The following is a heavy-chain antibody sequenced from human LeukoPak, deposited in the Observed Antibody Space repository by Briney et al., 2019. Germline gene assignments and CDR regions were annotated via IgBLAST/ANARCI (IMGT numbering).Heavy chain of an antibody. V-gene: IGHV3-64*01. D-gene: IGHD3-3*01. CDR3: AKDHGGDFWSGPHYFDY. Sequence: PGGSLRLSCAASGFTFSSYAMHWVRQAPGKGLEYVSAISSNGGSTYYANSVKGRFTISRDNSKNTLYLQMNSLRAEDTAVYYCAKDHGGDFWSGPHYFDYWGQGTLVTVSS. CDR1: GFTFSSYA. CDR2: ISSNGGST. J-gene: IGHJ4*02.